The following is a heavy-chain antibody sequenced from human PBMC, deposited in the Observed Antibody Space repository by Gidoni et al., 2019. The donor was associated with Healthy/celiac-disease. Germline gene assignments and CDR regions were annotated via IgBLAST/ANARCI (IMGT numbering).Heavy chain of an antibody. Sequence: QVQLQQWGAGLLKPSETLSLTCAVYGGSFSGYYWSWIRQPPGKGLEWIGEINHSGSTNYNPSLKSRVTISVDTSKNQFSLKLSSVTAADTAVYYCARQQWLGGWVDYWGQGTLVTVSS. J-gene: IGHJ4*02. CDR2: INHSGST. V-gene: IGHV4-34*01. D-gene: IGHD6-19*01. CDR1: GGSFSGYY. CDR3: ARQQWLGGWVDY.